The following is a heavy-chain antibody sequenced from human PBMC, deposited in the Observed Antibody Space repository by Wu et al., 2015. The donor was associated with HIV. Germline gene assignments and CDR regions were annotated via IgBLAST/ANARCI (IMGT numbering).Heavy chain of an antibody. Sequence: QVQLVQSGAEVKKPGASVKVSCKASGYTFTSYDINWVRQATGQGLEWMGWMNPKTGNTGYAQKFQGRVTMTRNTSIRTAYMELSSLRSEDTAIYYCARQRAYSSGWYIYDYWGRGNAWSPPPQ. CDR1: GYTFTSYD. J-gene: IGHJ4*02. V-gene: IGHV1-8*01. CDR3: ARQRAYSSGWYIYDY. CDR2: MNPKTGNT. D-gene: IGHD6-19*01.